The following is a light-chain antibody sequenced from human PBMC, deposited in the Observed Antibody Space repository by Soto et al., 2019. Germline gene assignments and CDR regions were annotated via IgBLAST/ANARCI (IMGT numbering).Light chain of an antibody. CDR2: AAS. CDR1: ESVTTY. CDR3: QQSYRTPRT. J-gene: IGKJ1*01. V-gene: IGKV1-39*01. Sequence: DIQMTQSPSSLSASVGDRVTITCRASESVTTYLNWYQQKPGKAPKLLIYAASSLQSGVPSRFSASGSGTDFTLIVSSLQPEDFATYYCQQSYRTPRTFGQGTKVEIK.